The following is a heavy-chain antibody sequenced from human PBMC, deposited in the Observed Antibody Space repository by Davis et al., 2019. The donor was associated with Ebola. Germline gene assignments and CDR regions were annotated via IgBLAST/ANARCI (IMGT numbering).Heavy chain of an antibody. D-gene: IGHD3-3*01. V-gene: IGHV1-2*02. CDR2: INPNSGGT. CDR1: GYTFSDGY. Sequence: ASVKVSCKASGYTFSDGYMHWVRQAPGQGLEWMGWINPNSGGTNYAQKFQGRVTMTRDTSISTAYMELSSLRSEDTAVNYCARVPRITIFGVVTDRYYYYMDVWGKGTTVTVSS. J-gene: IGHJ6*03. CDR3: ARVPRITIFGVVTDRYYYYMDV.